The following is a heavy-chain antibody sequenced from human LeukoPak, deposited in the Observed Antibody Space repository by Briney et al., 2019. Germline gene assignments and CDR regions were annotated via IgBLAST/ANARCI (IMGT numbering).Heavy chain of an antibody. CDR3: ARAYYYYDSSGYHEGYNWFDP. CDR2: ISAYNGNT. Sequence: ASVKVSCKASGYTFTSYGISWVRQAPGQGLEWMGWISAYNGNTNYAQKLQGRVTMTTDTSTSTAYMELRSLRSDDTAVYYCARAYYYYDSSGYHEGYNWFDPWGQGTLVTVSS. CDR1: GYTFTSYG. V-gene: IGHV1-18*01. J-gene: IGHJ5*02. D-gene: IGHD3-22*01.